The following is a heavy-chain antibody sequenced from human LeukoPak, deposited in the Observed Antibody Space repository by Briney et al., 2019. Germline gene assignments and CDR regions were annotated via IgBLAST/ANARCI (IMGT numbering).Heavy chain of an antibody. J-gene: IGHJ6*02. Sequence: QPRGSLRLSCAASGFTFSSYWMSWVRQAPGKGLEWVANIKQDGSEKYYVDSVKGRFTISRDNAKNSLYLQMNSLRAEDTAVYYCAKTLPYSLVLRVWGQGTTVTVSS. CDR1: GFTFSSYW. CDR2: IKQDGSEK. V-gene: IGHV3-7*01. D-gene: IGHD1-26*01. CDR3: AKTLPYSLVLRV.